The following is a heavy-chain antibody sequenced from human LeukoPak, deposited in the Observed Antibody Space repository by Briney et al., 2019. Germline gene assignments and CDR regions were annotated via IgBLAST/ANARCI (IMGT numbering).Heavy chain of an antibody. J-gene: IGHJ5*02. CDR3: ARHQKLLWFGELLWDSRFDP. V-gene: IGHV4-34*01. CDR1: GGSFSGSY. CDR2: INHTRST. D-gene: IGHD3-10*01. Sequence: ASDTLYLTCANSGGSFSGSYWSVIRPPPANRPDCRGDINHTRSTNYNPSLKSRVTISVDTSKNQFSLKLSSVTAADTAVYYCARHQKLLWFGELLWDSRFDPWGQGTLVTVSS.